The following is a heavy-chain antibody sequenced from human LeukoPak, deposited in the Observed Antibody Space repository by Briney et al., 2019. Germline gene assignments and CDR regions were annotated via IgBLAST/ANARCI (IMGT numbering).Heavy chain of an antibody. D-gene: IGHD3-22*01. CDR2: ISAYNGNT. CDR1: GYTFTSYG. V-gene: IGHV1-18*01. CDR3: ATGSLGHDSSGYFDY. Sequence: ASVKVSCNASGYTFTSYGISWVRQAPGQGLEWMGWISAYNGNTNYAQKLQGRVTMTTDTSTSTAYMELSSLRSEDTAVYYCATGSLGHDSSGYFDYWGQGTLVTVSS. J-gene: IGHJ4*02.